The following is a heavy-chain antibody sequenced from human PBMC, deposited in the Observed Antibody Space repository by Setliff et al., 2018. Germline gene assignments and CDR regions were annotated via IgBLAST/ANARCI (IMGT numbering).Heavy chain of an antibody. J-gene: IGHJ6*03. V-gene: IGHV4-59*12. D-gene: IGHD6-19*01. CDR3: VRTDYSDGRYSMDV. CDR1: GDSISAAS. CDR2: VYHSGTA. Sequence: SETLSLTCSVSGDSISAASIMAWIRQPPGKGLEFIGYVYHSGTAKYDPSLESRAIMSVDASKNEISLKLNSVTAADTAVYYCVRTDYSDGRYSMDVWGKGTTVTVSS.